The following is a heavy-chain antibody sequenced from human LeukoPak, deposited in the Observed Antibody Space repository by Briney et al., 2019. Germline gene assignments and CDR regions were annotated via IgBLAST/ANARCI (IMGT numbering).Heavy chain of an antibody. CDR3: AGQVLTAAGIDS. J-gene: IGHJ4*02. Sequence: PGGSLRLSCAASGFTFNNYGMSWVRQAPGKGLEWVSTVSGSGDSTIYADSVKGRFTISRDNSKNKVSLRMNSLRAEDTAVYYCAGQVLTAAGIDSWGQGTLVTVSS. D-gene: IGHD6-13*01. CDR2: VSGSGDST. V-gene: IGHV3-23*01. CDR1: GFTFNNYG.